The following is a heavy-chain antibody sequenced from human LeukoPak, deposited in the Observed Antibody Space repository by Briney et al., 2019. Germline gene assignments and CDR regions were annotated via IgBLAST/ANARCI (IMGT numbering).Heavy chain of an antibody. CDR2: INHSGST. CDR3: ARIPPQQLVLDH. V-gene: IGHV4-34*01. CDR1: GGSFSGYY. D-gene: IGHD6-13*01. Sequence: SETLSLTCAVHGGSFSGYYWSWIRQPPGKGLEWIGEINHSGSTNYNPSLKSRVTISVDTSKNQFSLKLSSVTAADTAVYYCARIPPQQLVLDHWGQGTLVTVSS. J-gene: IGHJ4*02.